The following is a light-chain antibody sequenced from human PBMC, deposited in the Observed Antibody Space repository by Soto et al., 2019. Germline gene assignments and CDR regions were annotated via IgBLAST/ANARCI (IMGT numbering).Light chain of an antibody. V-gene: IGLV2-14*01. CDR2: DVS. J-gene: IGLJ1*01. CDR1: SSDVGGYNY. Sequence: QSALTQPASVSGSPGQSITISCTGTSSDVGGYNYVSWYQQHPGKAPKLMIYDVSNRPSGVSNRLSGSKSGNTASLTISGLQAEDEADYYCRSYTSSSNPNYVFGTGTKLTVL. CDR3: RSYTSSSNPNYV.